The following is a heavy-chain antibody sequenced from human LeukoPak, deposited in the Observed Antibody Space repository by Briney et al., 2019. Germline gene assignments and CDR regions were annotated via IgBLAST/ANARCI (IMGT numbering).Heavy chain of an antibody. V-gene: IGHV4-39*01. CDR3: ARTRSDFWSGYYYYHYYMDV. Sequence: SETLSLTCTVSGGSISSSSYYWGWIRQPPGKGLEWIGSIYYSGSTYYNPSLKSRVTISVDTSKNQFSLKLSSVTAADTAVYYCARTRSDFWSGYYYYHYYMDVWGKGTTVTVSS. J-gene: IGHJ6*03. CDR2: IYYSGST. CDR1: GGSISSSSYY. D-gene: IGHD3-3*01.